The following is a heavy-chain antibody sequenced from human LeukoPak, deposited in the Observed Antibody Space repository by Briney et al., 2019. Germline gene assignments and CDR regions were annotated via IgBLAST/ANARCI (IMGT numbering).Heavy chain of an antibody. CDR2: IYYSGST. D-gene: IGHD3-10*01. Sequence: PSETLSLTCTVSGGSISSSDYYWGWIRQPPGKGLEWIGNIYYSGSTYYNPSLKSRTTISVDTSKNEFSLKLSSVTAADTAAYYCARRVFASGRQDYWGQGTLVTVSS. CDR3: ARRVFASGRQDY. CDR1: GGSISSSDYY. V-gene: IGHV4-39*01. J-gene: IGHJ4*02.